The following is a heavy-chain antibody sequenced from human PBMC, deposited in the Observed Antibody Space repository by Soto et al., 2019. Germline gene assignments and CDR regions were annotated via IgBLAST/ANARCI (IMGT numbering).Heavy chain of an antibody. D-gene: IGHD5-12*01. V-gene: IGHV3-9*01. CDR3: AKADGAHSGYDYGFDY. CDR1: GFTFDDYA. J-gene: IGHJ4*02. Sequence: EVQLVESGGGLVQPGRSLRLSCAASGFTFDDYAMHWVRQAPGKGLEWVSGISWNSGSIGYVDSVKGRFTISRDNAKNSLYLQMNSLRAEDTALYYCAKADGAHSGYDYGFDYWGQGTLVTVSS. CDR2: ISWNSGSI.